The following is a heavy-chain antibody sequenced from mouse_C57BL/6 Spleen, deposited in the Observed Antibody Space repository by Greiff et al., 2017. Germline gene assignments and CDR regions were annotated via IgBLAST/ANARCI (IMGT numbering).Heavy chain of an antibody. CDR2: ISNGGGST. V-gene: IGHV5-12*01. CDR1: GFTFSDYY. Sequence: VQRVESGGGLVQPGGSLKLSCAASGFTFSDYYTYWVRQTPEKRLEWVAYISNGGGSTYYPDTVKGRFTISRDNAKNTLYLQMSRLKSEYTAMYDCARQGEGYFDYWGQGTILTVSS. J-gene: IGHJ2*01. CDR3: ARQGEGYFDY.